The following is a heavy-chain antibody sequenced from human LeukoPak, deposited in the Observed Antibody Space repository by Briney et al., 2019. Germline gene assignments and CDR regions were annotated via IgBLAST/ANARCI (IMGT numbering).Heavy chain of an antibody. CDR2: IYPGISDI. CDR3: ARRTDYYDSSGYSMLAFDI. Sequence: GESLKISCKGSGYSFTNYWIGWVRQMPGKGLQWMGIIYPGISDIRYSPSFQGQVTISADKSISTAYLQWSSLKASDTAMYYCARRTDYYDSSGYSMLAFDIWGQGTMVTVSS. J-gene: IGHJ3*02. CDR1: GYSFTNYW. D-gene: IGHD3-22*01. V-gene: IGHV5-51*01.